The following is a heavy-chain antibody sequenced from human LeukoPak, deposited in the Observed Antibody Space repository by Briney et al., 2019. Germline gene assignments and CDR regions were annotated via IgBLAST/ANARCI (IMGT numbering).Heavy chain of an antibody. J-gene: IGHJ6*03. V-gene: IGHV3-23*01. D-gene: IGHD3-16*01. Sequence: GGSLRLSCAASGFTFSSYGMSWVRQAPGKGLEWVSAISGSGGSTYYADSVKGRFTISRDNSKNTLYLQMNSLRAEDTAVYYCAKEGDYYDIYYMDVWGKGTTVTISS. CDR3: AKEGDYYDIYYMDV. CDR2: ISGSGGST. CDR1: GFTFSSYG.